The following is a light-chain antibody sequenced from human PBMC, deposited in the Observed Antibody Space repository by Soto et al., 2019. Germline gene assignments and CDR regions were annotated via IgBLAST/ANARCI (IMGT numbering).Light chain of an antibody. CDR2: KAS. Sequence: DIQMTQSPSTLSASLGDRVTITCRASQSISSWLAWYQQKPGKAPNLLISKASSLESGVPSRFSGSGSGTEFTLTIRSLQPDDFATYYCQQYNSYSRFTFGPGTKVDIK. CDR3: QQYNSYSRFT. V-gene: IGKV1-5*03. CDR1: QSISSW. J-gene: IGKJ3*01.